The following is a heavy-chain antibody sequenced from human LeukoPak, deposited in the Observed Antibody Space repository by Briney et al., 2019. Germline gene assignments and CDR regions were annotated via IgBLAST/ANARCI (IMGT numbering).Heavy chain of an antibody. CDR3: ARQSGSYPIDY. J-gene: IGHJ4*02. CDR1: GGSISSYY. CDR2: ISDSEST. Sequence: SETLSLTCNVSGGSISSYYWSWIRQPPGKGLEWIGYISDSESTNYNASLKSRVTISVDTSKNQFSLKLSSMTAADTAVYYCARQSGSYPIDYWGQGTLVTVSS. V-gene: IGHV4-59*08. D-gene: IGHD1-26*01.